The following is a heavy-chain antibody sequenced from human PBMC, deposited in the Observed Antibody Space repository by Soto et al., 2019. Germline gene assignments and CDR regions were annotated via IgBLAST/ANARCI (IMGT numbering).Heavy chain of an antibody. Sequence: QVQLVQSGAEVKKPGASVKVSCQASGYTFTNNAMHWVRQAPGQRPEWMGCLNTGNGNAKYSQNFQGIVTVTRDTSASKVYMELSNLRSEDTAVYYCARDRELMGTSTPRWSFDLWGRGTLVTVSP. CDR1: GYTFTNNA. V-gene: IGHV1-3*04. CDR2: LNTGNGNA. CDR3: ARDRELMGTSTPRWSFDL. J-gene: IGHJ2*01. D-gene: IGHD2-15*01.